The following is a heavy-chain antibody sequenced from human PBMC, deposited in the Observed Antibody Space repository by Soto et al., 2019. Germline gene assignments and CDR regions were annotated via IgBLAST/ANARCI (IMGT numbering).Heavy chain of an antibody. CDR2: IWYDGSNR. J-gene: IGHJ4*02. Sequence: QVQLVESGGGVVQPGRSLRLSCAASGFTFSSYGMHWVRQAPGKGLGWVAVIWYDGSNRNYADSVKGRFTISRDNSKNTLYLQMNSLRAEDTAVYYCAREDYGSGSYDYWGQGTLVTVSS. D-gene: IGHD3-10*01. V-gene: IGHV3-33*01. CDR3: AREDYGSGSYDY. CDR1: GFTFSSYG.